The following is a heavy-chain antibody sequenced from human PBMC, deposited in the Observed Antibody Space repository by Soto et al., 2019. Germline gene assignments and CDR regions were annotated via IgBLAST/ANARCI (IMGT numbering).Heavy chain of an antibody. CDR3: ARTRGYTSTYFYFYEMDV. CDR1: GYAFMTYW. CDR2: IYPGDSDT. D-gene: IGHD5-12*01. Sequence: GESLKISCQVSGYAFMTYWVAWVRQMPGKGLEWMGIIYPGDSDTRYSPSFQGQVTISADKSISTAYLQWSSLKASDTAMYFCARTRGYTSTYFYFYEMDVWGKGTMVTVSA. V-gene: IGHV5-51*01. J-gene: IGHJ6*04.